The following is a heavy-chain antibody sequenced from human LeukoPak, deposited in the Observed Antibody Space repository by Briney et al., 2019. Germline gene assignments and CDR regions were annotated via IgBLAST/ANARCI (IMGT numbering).Heavy chain of an antibody. CDR2: ISSSSSYI. CDR3: ARDVGDSIAAAGPTEYFQH. CDR1: GFTFSSYS. Sequence: GGSLRLSCAASGFTFSSYSMNWVRQAPGKGLEWVSSISSSSSYIYYADSVKGRFTISRDNAKNSLYLQMNSLRAEDTAVYYCARDVGDSIAAAGPTEYFQHWGQGTLVTVSS. D-gene: IGHD6-13*01. J-gene: IGHJ1*01. V-gene: IGHV3-21*01.